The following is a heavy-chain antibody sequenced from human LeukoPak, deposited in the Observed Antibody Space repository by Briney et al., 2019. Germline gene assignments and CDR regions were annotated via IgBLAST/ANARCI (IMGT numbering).Heavy chain of an antibody. V-gene: IGHV4-39*01. Sequence: PSETLSLTCTVSGVSISSSNSYWGWIRQPPGKGLEWIGSSCYSGNTYYNASVKSQVSISIDTPKNQFSLKLSSVAAADAAVYYCARHGRLPAGGIAYWGQGALVTVSS. CDR1: GVSISSSNSY. CDR2: SCYSGNT. D-gene: IGHD1-26*01. J-gene: IGHJ4*02. CDR3: ARHGRLPAGGIAY.